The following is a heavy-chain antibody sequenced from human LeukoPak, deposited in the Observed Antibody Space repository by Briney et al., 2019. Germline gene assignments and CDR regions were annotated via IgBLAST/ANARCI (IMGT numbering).Heavy chain of an antibody. CDR3: ARNTGHRLVGTTNYFDY. J-gene: IGHJ4*02. D-gene: IGHD1-26*01. V-gene: IGHV1-18*01. Sequence: FQGRVTLTSDTSTSTTYMELRSLRSDDTAVYYCARNTGHRLVGTTNYFDYWGQGTLVTVSS.